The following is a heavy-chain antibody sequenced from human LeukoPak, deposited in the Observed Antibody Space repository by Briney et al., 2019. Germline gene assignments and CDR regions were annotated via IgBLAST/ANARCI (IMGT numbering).Heavy chain of an antibody. D-gene: IGHD3-3*01. Sequence: SETLSLTCTVSGGSVSSGSYYWSWIRQPPGKGLEWIGYIYYSGSTNYNPSLKSRVTISVDTSKNQFSLKLSSVTAADTAVYYCARVGDFWSGYSFVKFDPWGQGTLVTVSS. J-gene: IGHJ5*02. CDR2: IYYSGST. CDR1: GGSVSSGSYY. V-gene: IGHV4-61*01. CDR3: ARVGDFWSGYSFVKFDP.